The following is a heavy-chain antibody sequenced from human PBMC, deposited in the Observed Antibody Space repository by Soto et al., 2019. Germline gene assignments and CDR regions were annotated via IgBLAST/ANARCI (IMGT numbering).Heavy chain of an antibody. J-gene: IGHJ4*02. Sequence: SVKVSCKASGYTFTNYGISWVRLAPGQGLEWMGKILPTFGTANYAQKFQGRVTITADKSTTTAYMEVSSLSSEDTAVYYCARYSPIGSTFSGHDDIDSWGQGTLVTVSS. V-gene: IGHV1-69*06. CDR1: GYTFTNYG. CDR3: ARYSPIGSTFSGHDDIDS. D-gene: IGHD5-12*01. CDR2: ILPTFGTA.